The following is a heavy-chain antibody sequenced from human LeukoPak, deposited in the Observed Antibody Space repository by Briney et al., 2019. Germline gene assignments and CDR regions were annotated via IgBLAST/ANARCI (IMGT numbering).Heavy chain of an antibody. Sequence: ASVKVSCKASGGTFSGYSISWVRQAPGQGLEWMGGIIPNIGGTNYAQKFQGRVTMTTDTSISTAYMELSRLRSDDTAVYYCARDPSSPYYDFWSGPNWFDPWGQGTLVTVSS. J-gene: IGHJ5*02. CDR1: GGTFSGYS. D-gene: IGHD3-3*01. CDR2: IIPNIGGT. V-gene: IGHV1-2*02. CDR3: ARDPSSPYYDFWSGPNWFDP.